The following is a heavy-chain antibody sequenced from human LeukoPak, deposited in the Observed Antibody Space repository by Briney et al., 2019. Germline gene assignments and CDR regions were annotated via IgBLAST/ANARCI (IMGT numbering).Heavy chain of an antibody. CDR1: GYTFTTYE. CDR2: MNPNSGNT. D-gene: IGHD6-19*01. Sequence: GASVKVSCKASGYTFTTYEIHWVRQATGQGLEWMGWMNPNSGNTGYAQKFHGRVIITRNPSINTAYMELSSLRSDDTAVYYCARGGAVARGPKDTWYFDLWGRGTLVTVSS. CDR3: ARGGAVARGPKDTWYFDL. V-gene: IGHV1-8*01. J-gene: IGHJ2*01.